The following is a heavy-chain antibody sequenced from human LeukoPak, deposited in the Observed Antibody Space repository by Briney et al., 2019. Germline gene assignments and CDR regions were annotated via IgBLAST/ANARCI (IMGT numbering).Heavy chain of an antibody. CDR3: AKDRGGSAAGDAFDI. V-gene: IGHV3-9*01. Sequence: KSGGSLRLSCAASGFTFDDYAMHWVRQVPGKGLEWVSGISWNSGYIAYADSVKGRFTISRDNAKNSLYLQMNSLRAEDTALYYCAKDRGGSAAGDAFDIWGQGTMVTVSS. D-gene: IGHD6-13*01. CDR2: ISWNSGYI. J-gene: IGHJ3*02. CDR1: GFTFDDYA.